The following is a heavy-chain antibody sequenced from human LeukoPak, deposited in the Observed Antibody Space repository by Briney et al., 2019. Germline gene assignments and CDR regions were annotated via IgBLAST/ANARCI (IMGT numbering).Heavy chain of an antibody. Sequence: GGSLRLSCAASGFTFSSYDMHWVRQATGKGLEWVSAIGTAGDTYYPGSVKGRFTISRGNAKNSLYLQMNSLRAGDTAVYYCARDQGQGAFDIWGQGTMVTVSS. CDR1: GFTFSSYD. CDR3: ARDQGQGAFDI. CDR2: IGTAGDT. V-gene: IGHV3-13*01. J-gene: IGHJ3*02.